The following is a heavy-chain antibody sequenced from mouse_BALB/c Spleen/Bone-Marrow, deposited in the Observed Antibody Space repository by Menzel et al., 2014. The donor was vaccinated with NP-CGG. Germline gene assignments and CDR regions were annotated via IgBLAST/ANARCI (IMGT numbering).Heavy chain of an antibody. CDR3: ATYYDGSSLFAY. CDR1: GFNIKNTY. Sequence: VQLQQPGAELVKPGASVKLSCTASGFNIKNTYIHWVKQRPEQGLEWIGRIDPANVNTKYDPKFQGKATITADTSSNTAYLQLSSLTSEDTAVYYCATYYDGSSLFAYWGQGTLVTVSA. J-gene: IGHJ3*01. D-gene: IGHD1-1*01. CDR2: IDPANVNT. V-gene: IGHV14-3*02.